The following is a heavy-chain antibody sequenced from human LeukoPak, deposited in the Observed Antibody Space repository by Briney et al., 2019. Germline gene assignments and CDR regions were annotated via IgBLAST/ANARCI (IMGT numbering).Heavy chain of an antibody. V-gene: IGHV1-69*13. CDR2: IIPIFGTA. J-gene: IGHJ6*02. D-gene: IGHD3-10*01. CDR1: GGTFSSYA. Sequence: GASVKVSCKASGGTFSSYAISWVRQAPGQGLEWMGGIIPIFGTANYAQKFQGRVTITADESTSTAYMELSSLRSEDTAVYYCASEKGLVLDSGSCYSTRTDYGMDVWGQGTTVTVSS. CDR3: ASEKGLVLDSGSCYSTRTDYGMDV.